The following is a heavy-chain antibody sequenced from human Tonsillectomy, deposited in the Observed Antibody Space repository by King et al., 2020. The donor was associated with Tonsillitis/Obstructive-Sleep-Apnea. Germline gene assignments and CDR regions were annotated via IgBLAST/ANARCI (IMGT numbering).Heavy chain of an antibody. CDR2: IKSKTDGGTT. D-gene: IGHD3-16*02. J-gene: IGHJ4*02. V-gene: IGHV3-15*07. CDR3: TAEPYVWGSYRSIRDY. Sequence: VQLVESGGGLVKPGGSLRLSCAASGFTFSNAWMNWVRQAPGKGLEWVGRIKSKTDGGTTDYAAPVKGRFTISRDDSKNTLYLQMNSLKTEDTAVYYCTAEPYVWGSYRSIRDYWGQGTLVTVSS. CDR1: GFTFSNAW.